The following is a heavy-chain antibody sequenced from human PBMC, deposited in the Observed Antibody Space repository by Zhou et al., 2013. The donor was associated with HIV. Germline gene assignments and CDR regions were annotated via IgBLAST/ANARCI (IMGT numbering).Heavy chain of an antibody. Sequence: QVQLVQSGAEVKKPGASVKVSCKASGYTFSTFGISWVRQAPGQGLEWMGWISTYNTNTNYAQTFQDRVTMTTESSTKTAYMELRSLRSGDTAMYYCARGNWEFDAWGQGTLVTVSS. CDR2: ISTYNTNT. D-gene: IGHD7-27*01. J-gene: IGHJ4*02. CDR1: GYTFSTFG. CDR3: ARGNWEFDA. V-gene: IGHV1-18*01.